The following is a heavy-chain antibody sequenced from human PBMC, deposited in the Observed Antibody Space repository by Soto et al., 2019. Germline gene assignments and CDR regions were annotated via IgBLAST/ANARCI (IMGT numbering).Heavy chain of an antibody. V-gene: IGHV3-23*01. CDR2: ISGSGGST. D-gene: IGHD1-26*01. CDR1: GFTFSSYA. CDR3: SKVEGREWELPNDAFDI. J-gene: IGHJ3*02. Sequence: AGGSLRLSCAASGFTFSSYAMSWVRQAPGKGLEWVSAISGSGGSTYYADSVKGRFTISRDNSKNTLYLQMNSLRAEDTAGYYFSKVEGREWELPNDAFDIWGQGTMVTVSS.